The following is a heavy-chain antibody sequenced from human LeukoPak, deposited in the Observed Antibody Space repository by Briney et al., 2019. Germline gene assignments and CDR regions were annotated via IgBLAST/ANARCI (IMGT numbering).Heavy chain of an antibody. V-gene: IGHV4-34*01. D-gene: IGHD6-13*01. CDR2: INHSGST. Sequence: PSETLSLTCAVYGGSFSGYYWSWIRQPPGKGLEWIGEINHSGSTNYNPSLKSRVTISVDTSKNQFSPKLSSVTAADTAVYYCARGLAAAGSYYFDYWGQGTLVTVSS. CDR3: ARGLAAAGSYYFDY. CDR1: GGSFSGYY. J-gene: IGHJ4*02.